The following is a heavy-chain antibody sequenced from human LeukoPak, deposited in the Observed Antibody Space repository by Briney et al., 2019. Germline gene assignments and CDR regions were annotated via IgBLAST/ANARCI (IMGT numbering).Heavy chain of an antibody. CDR1: GFTFSTYW. Sequence: GGSLRLSCAASGFTFSTYWMSWVRQSPGKGLEWVAIIKVDGSEKYYVDSVKGRFTISRDNAKNALYLQMNSLRAEDTAVYYCARDVWNYFDYWGQGTLDTVSS. CDR2: IKVDGSEK. CDR3: ARDVWNYFDY. V-gene: IGHV3-7*05. D-gene: IGHD2-21*01. J-gene: IGHJ4*02.